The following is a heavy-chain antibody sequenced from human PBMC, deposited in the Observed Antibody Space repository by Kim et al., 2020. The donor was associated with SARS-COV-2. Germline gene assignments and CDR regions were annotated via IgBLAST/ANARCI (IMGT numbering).Heavy chain of an antibody. CDR2: ISWNSGSI. V-gene: IGHV3-9*01. D-gene: IGHD6-13*01. Sequence: GGSLRLSCAASGFTFDDYAMHWVRQAPGKGLEWVSGISWNSGSIGYADSVKGRFTISRDNAKNSLYLQMNSLRAEDTALYYCAKDKGPSPLYIAAAGATFDYWGQGTLVTVSS. CDR3: AKDKGPSPLYIAAAGATFDY. J-gene: IGHJ4*02. CDR1: GFTFDDYA.